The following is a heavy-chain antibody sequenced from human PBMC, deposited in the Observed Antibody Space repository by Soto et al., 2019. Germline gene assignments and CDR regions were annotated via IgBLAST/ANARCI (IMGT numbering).Heavy chain of an antibody. CDR1: GFTVSSNY. J-gene: IGHJ5*02. D-gene: IGHD2-21*01. V-gene: IGHV3-11*06. CDR2: ISPRSTFR. CDR3: ARGGGGGLFDP. Sequence: GGSLRLSCAASGFTVSSNYMSWIRQAPGKGLEWISYISPRSTFRDYADSLKGRFTISRDSVKNSGYLQMNNLTADDTGVYYCARGGGGGLFDPWGQGSLVTVSS.